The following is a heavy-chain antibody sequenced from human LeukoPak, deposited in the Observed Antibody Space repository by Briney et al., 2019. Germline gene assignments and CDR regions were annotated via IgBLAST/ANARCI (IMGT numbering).Heavy chain of an antibody. D-gene: IGHD3-22*01. CDR3: ARVKAQYYYDSSGYYSNHYYGMDV. Sequence: GGSLRLSCAASGFNFIDYTMNWVRQAPGKGLEWVGRTRNKANSYTTEYAASVKGRFTISRDDSKNSLYLQMNSLKTEDTAVYYCARVKAQYYYDSSGYYSNHYYGMDVWGQGTTVTVSS. CDR2: TRNKANSYTT. CDR1: GFNFIDYT. V-gene: IGHV3-72*01. J-gene: IGHJ6*02.